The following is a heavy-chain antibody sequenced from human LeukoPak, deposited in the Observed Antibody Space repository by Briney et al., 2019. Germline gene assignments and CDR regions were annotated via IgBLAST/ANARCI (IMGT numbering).Heavy chain of an antibody. Sequence: HSGGSLRLSCAASGFTFSTHAMSWVRQAPGKGLEWVSSISGSGCTPFYADSVKGRFTISRDDAKNSLSLQMNSLRAEDTAVYYCARSGIKMVRGVIIKSPYHMDVWGKGTTVTVSS. CDR2: ISGSGCTP. CDR1: GFTFSTHA. CDR3: ARSGIKMVRGVIIKSPYHMDV. V-gene: IGHV3-23*01. J-gene: IGHJ6*03. D-gene: IGHD3-10*01.